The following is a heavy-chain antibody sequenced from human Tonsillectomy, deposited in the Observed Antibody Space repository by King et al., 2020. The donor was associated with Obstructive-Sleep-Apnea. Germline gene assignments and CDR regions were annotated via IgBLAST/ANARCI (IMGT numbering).Heavy chain of an antibody. Sequence: LQLQESGPGLVKPSQTLSLTCTVSGGSISIDTYYWTWIRQHPGKGLEWIGYIYYSGSTYYNPSLKSRVTISVDTSKNQFSLKLSSVTAADTAVYYCAGDWAEYESLPYGYGMDVWGQGTTVTVSS. J-gene: IGHJ6*02. V-gene: IGHV4-31*03. CDR3: AGDWAEYESLPYGYGMDV. CDR1: GGSISIDTYY. CDR2: IYYSGST. D-gene: IGHD3-22*01.